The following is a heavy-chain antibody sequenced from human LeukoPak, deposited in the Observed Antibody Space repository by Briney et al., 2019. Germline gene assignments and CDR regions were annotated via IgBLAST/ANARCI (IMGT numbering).Heavy chain of an antibody. CDR1: GFTFSSYW. J-gene: IGHJ4*02. V-gene: IGHV3-74*01. Sequence: GGSLRLSCAASGFTFSSYWMHWVRQAPGKGLVWVSRINSDGSSTSYADSVKGRFTISRDNAKNTLYLQMNSLRAEDTAVYYCAKDPRAALLYYFDYWGQGTLVTVSS. CDR3: AKDPRAALLYYFDY. D-gene: IGHD6-13*01. CDR2: INSDGSST.